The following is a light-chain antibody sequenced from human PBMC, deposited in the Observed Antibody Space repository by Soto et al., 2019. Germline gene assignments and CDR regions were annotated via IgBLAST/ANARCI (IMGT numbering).Light chain of an antibody. Sequence: SYELTQPPSVSVAPGKTARITCGGNNIGSKSVHWYQQKPGQAPILVISYDSDRHSGIPERFSGSNSGNTATLSISRVEAGDEADYYCQVWDRSSGHVVFGGGTKLTVL. CDR2: YDS. CDR3: QVWDRSSGHVV. V-gene: IGLV3-21*04. CDR1: NIGSKS. J-gene: IGLJ3*02.